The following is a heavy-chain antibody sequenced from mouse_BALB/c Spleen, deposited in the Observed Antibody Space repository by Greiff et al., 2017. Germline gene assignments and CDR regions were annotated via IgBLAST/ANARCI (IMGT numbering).Heavy chain of an antibody. D-gene: IGHD3-3*01. CDR1: GYTFTSYV. Sequence: EVQLVESGPELVKPGASVKMSCKASGYTFTSYVMHWVKQKPGQGLEWIGYINPYNDGTKYNEKFKGKATLTSDKSSSTAYMELSSLTSEDSAVYYCAGGRGYYAMDYWGQGTSVTVSS. CDR2: INPYNDGT. CDR3: AGGRGYYAMDY. J-gene: IGHJ4*01. V-gene: IGHV1-14*01.